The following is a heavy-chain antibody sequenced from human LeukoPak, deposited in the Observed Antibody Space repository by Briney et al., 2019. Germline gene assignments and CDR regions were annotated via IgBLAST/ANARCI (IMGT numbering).Heavy chain of an antibody. V-gene: IGHV4-34*01. Sequence: PSETLSLTCAVYGGSFSGYYWSWIRQPPGKGLEWIGEINHSGSTNYNPSLKSRVTISVDTSKNQFSLKLSSVTAADTAVYYCARQTRRNWNYWGYYYMDVWGKGTTVTVSS. CDR1: GGSFSGYY. D-gene: IGHD1-7*01. CDR2: INHSGST. CDR3: ARQTRRNWNYWGYYYMDV. J-gene: IGHJ6*03.